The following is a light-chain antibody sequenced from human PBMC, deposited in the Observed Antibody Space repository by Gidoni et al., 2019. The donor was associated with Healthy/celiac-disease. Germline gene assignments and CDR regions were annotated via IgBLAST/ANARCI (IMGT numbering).Light chain of an antibody. CDR3: QQRSNWPPLT. CDR1: QSVSSY. V-gene: IGKV3-11*01. J-gene: IGKJ4*01. Sequence: EIVLTQSPATLSLSPGERATLSCRASQSVSSYLAWYHQKPGQAPRLLIYDASNRATGFPARFSGSGSGTDFTLTISSLEPEDFAVYYCQQRSNWPPLTFGGGTKVEIK. CDR2: DAS.